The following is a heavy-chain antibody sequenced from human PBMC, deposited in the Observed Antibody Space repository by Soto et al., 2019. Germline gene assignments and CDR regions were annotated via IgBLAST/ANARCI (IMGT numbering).Heavy chain of an antibody. CDR2: MSYSGST. V-gene: IGHV4-30-4*01. D-gene: IGHD1-7*01. J-gene: IGHJ4*02. CDR1: GGSISSGNYY. CDR3: ATMGTPATGLYYFDN. Sequence: QVQLQESGPGLVKPSQTLSLTCTVSGGSISSGNYYWSWIRQPPGKGLEWIGFMSYSGSTSYNASHKSRVTISVDTSTSQFSLNLSFVTAADTAVYYCATMGTPATGLYYFDNWGQGTLVTVSS.